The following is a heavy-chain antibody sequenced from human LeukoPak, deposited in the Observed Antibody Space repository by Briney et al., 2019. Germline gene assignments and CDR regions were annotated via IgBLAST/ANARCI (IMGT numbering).Heavy chain of an antibody. Sequence: GGSLRLSCAASGFTFSNYEMNWVRQAPGKGLEWVSYISAIDSTTYYADSVKGRFTISRDNAKNSLYLQMNSLRVEDTAVYHCARGLASSNWPQWFDPWGQGTLVSVSS. J-gene: IGHJ5*02. D-gene: IGHD6-13*01. CDR2: ISAIDSTT. CDR1: GFTFSNYE. CDR3: ARGLASSNWPQWFDP. V-gene: IGHV3-48*03.